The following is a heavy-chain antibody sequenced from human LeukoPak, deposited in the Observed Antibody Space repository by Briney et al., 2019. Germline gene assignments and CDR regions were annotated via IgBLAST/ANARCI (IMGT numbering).Heavy chain of an antibody. CDR1: GFTFSSYG. CDR2: ISSGSTYI. CDR3: ARTGYGYNYFDY. V-gene: IGHV3-21*01. J-gene: IGHJ4*02. D-gene: IGHD3-16*01. Sequence: GGSLRLSCAASGFTFSSYGMNWVRQAPGKGLEWASSISSGSTYIYYADSMKGRFTISRDNAKNSLYLQMNSLRAEDTAVYYCARTGYGYNYFDYWGQGTLVTVSS.